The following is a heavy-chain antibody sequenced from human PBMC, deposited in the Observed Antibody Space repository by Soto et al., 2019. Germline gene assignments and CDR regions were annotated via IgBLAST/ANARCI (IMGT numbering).Heavy chain of an antibody. J-gene: IGHJ6*03. D-gene: IGHD6-6*01. CDR2: FDPEDGET. V-gene: IGHV1-24*01. Sequence: ASLKVSCKVSGYTLTELAMHWMRQAPGKGLEWMGGFDPEDGETIYAQKFEGRVTMTEDTSTDTAYMELSSLRSEDTAVYYCATRERIAAPPGLIYYYYCIDVWGKGTTVTVSS. CDR1: GYTLTELA. CDR3: ATRERIAAPPGLIYYYYCIDV.